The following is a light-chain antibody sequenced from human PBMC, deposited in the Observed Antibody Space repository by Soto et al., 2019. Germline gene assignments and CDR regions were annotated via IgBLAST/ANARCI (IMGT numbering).Light chain of an antibody. CDR1: QNINSN. CDR3: QQHNSWPPYT. J-gene: IGKJ2*01. V-gene: IGKV3-15*01. CDR2: ATS. Sequence: EVVMTQSPATLSVSPGERATLSCRASQNINSNLAWYQQEPGQAPRLLIYATSTRAAGVPARFTGSGSGTEFTLTISSLQSEDFAVYFCQQHNSWPPYTFGQGTKLEIE.